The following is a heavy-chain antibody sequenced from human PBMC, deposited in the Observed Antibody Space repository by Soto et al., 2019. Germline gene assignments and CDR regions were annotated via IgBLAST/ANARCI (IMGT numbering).Heavy chain of an antibody. CDR2: ISGSSSYI. J-gene: IGHJ6*02. CDR3: ARDDDYVWGSYRYYYYGMDV. CDR1: DFTFSSYS. V-gene: IGHV3-21*01. D-gene: IGHD3-16*02. Sequence: ESGGGLVKPGGSLRLSCAASDFTFSSYSMNWVRQAPGKGLEWVSSISGSSSYIYYADSVKGRFTISRDNAKNSLYLQMNSLRAEDTAVYYCARDDDYVWGSYRYYYYGMDVWGQGTTVTVSS.